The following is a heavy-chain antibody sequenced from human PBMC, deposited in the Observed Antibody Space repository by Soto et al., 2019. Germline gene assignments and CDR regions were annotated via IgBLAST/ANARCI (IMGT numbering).Heavy chain of an antibody. V-gene: IGHV4-31*03. Sequence: SETLSLTCTVSGGSISSGGYYWSWIRQHPGKGLEWIGYIYYSGSTYYSPSLKSRVTISVDTSKNQFSLKLSSVTAADTAVYYCARDSNGSGSYFDYWGQGTLDTGS. D-gene: IGHD3-10*01. J-gene: IGHJ4*02. CDR1: GGSISSGGYY. CDR2: IYYSGST. CDR3: ARDSNGSGSYFDY.